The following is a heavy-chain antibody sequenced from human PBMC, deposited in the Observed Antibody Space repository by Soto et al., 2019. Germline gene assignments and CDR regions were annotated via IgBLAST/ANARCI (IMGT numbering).Heavy chain of an antibody. V-gene: IGHV3-21*01. Sequence: GGSLRLSCAASGLTFSSYSMNWVRQAPGKGLEWVSSISSSSSYIYYADSVKGRFTISRDNAKNSLYLQMNSLRAEDTAVYYCASSYPGYDCYWGQGTLVTVSS. D-gene: IGHD5-12*01. J-gene: IGHJ4*02. CDR3: ASSYPGYDCY. CDR2: ISSSSSYI. CDR1: GLTFSSYS.